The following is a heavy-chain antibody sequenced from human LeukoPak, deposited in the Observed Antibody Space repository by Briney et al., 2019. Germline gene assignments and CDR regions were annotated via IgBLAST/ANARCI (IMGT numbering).Heavy chain of an antibody. CDR1: GYTFTSYF. Sequence: ASVKVSCKASGYTFTSYFMHWVRQAPGQGLEWMGIINPSGGSTNNAQKLQGRVTMTTDTSTSTAYMELRSLRSDDTAVYYCARCCGDYDAFDIWGQGTMVTVSS. CDR3: ARCCGDYDAFDI. CDR2: INPSGGST. D-gene: IGHD4-17*01. J-gene: IGHJ3*02. V-gene: IGHV1-46*01.